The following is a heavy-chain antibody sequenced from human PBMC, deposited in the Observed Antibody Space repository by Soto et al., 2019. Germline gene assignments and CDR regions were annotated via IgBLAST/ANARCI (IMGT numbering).Heavy chain of an antibody. V-gene: IGHV1-69*01. Sequence: KVSCKASGGTFSSYAISWVRQAPGQGLEWMGGIIPIFGTANYAQKFQGRVTITADESTSTAYMELSSLRSEDTAVYYCARSVTGTTRLNWFDPWGQGTLVTVSS. D-gene: IGHD1-20*01. CDR1: GGTFSSYA. CDR3: ARSVTGTTRLNWFDP. J-gene: IGHJ5*02. CDR2: IIPIFGTA.